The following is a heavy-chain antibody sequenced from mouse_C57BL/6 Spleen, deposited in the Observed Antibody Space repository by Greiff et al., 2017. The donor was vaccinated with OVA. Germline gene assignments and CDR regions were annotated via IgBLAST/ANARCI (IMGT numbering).Heavy chain of an antibody. D-gene: IGHD1-1*01. J-gene: IGHJ1*03. CDR3: ARRDTTVVGRYFDV. CDR1: GYTFTSYW. CDR2: INPSNGGT. Sequence: QVQLQQPGTELVKPGASVKLSCKASGYTFTSYWMHWVKQKPGQGLEWIGNINPSNGGTNYNEKFKSKATLTVDKSSSTAYMQLSSLTSEDSAVYYCARRDTTVVGRYFDVWGTGTTVTVSS. V-gene: IGHV1-53*01.